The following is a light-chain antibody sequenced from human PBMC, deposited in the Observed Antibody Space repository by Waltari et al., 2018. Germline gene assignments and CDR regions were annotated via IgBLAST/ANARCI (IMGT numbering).Light chain of an antibody. CDR3: SSYTSSSTS. CDR2: DVS. J-gene: IGLJ2*01. V-gene: IGLV2-14*01. CDR1: SRDVGGYDY. Sequence: SALTQPASVSGSPGQSLPISCPGTSRDVGGYDYVSWDQQHPGKASKLRIYDVSKRPSGVSNRFSGSKSGNTASLTIYGLQAEDEADYYCSSYTSSSTSFGGGTKLTVL.